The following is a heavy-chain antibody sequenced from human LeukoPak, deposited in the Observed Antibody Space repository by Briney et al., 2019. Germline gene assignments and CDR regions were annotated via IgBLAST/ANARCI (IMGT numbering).Heavy chain of an antibody. CDR3: ARESAVGYGSFDY. CDR2: IRGDGRET. J-gene: IGHJ4*02. CDR1: GFTLGAYY. V-gene: IGHV3-7*03. D-gene: IGHD6-19*01. Sequence: GESLRLSCAASGFTLGAYYMSWVRQAPGKGLEWVANIRGDGRETFYADSLRGRFSIFRDNARNSVSLQMNSLSAEDTGVYYFARESAVGYGSFDYWGQGTLVTVSS.